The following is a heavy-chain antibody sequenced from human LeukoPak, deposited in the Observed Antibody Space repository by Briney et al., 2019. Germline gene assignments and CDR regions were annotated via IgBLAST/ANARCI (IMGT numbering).Heavy chain of an antibody. D-gene: IGHD6-19*01. Sequence: ASVKVSCKASGYTFTGYYMHWVRQAPGQGLEWMGWINPNSGGTNYAQKFQGWVTMTRDTSISTAYMELSRLRSDDTAVYYCARDIAVAGTTGPDYYGMDVWGQGTTVTVSS. CDR3: ARDIAVAGTTGPDYYGMDV. CDR2: INPNSGGT. J-gene: IGHJ6*02. CDR1: GYTFTGYY. V-gene: IGHV1-2*04.